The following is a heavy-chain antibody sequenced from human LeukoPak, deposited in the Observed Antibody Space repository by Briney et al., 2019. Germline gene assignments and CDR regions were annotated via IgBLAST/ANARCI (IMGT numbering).Heavy chain of an antibody. Sequence: GASVKVSCKASGYTFTGYYMHWVRQAPGQGLEWMGWINPNSGGTNYAQKFQGRVTMTRDTSISTAYMELSRLRSDDTAGYYCARVYGSGSYYNVIRAFDPWGQGTLVTVSS. V-gene: IGHV1-2*02. CDR1: GYTFTGYY. CDR3: ARVYGSGSYYNVIRAFDP. J-gene: IGHJ5*02. D-gene: IGHD3-10*01. CDR2: INPNSGGT.